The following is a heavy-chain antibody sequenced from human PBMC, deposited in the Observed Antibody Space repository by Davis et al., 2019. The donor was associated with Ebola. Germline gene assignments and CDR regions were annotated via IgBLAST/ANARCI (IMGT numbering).Heavy chain of an antibody. CDR3: ARDYIFAFDF. Sequence: ESPKTPRAASGFLFSHYSLNLVRQAPGQGLGWGTYITKGSDAIHYADSVKGRFTVSRDNAKNSLFLQMNRLTDEDSAVYYCARDYIFAFDFWGQGTKVTVSS. J-gene: IGHJ4*02. CDR2: ITKGSDAI. D-gene: IGHD4-11*01. V-gene: IGHV3-48*02. CDR1: GFLFSHYS.